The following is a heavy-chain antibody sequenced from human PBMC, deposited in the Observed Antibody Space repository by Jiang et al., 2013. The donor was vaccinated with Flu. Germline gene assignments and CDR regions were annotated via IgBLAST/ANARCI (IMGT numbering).Heavy chain of an antibody. V-gene: IGHV5-51*01. Sequence: PGESLKISCKGSGYXFTNYWIAWVRQMPGKGLEWMGIIYPGDSDTRYSPSFQGQVIISADRSTSTAFLQWSSLKASDTAMYYCARGSYYYDSSGYSTFDYWGQGTLVTVSS. CDR2: IYPGDSDT. CDR1: GYXFTNYW. D-gene: IGHD3-22*01. J-gene: IGHJ4*02. CDR3: ARGSYYYDSSGYSTFDY.